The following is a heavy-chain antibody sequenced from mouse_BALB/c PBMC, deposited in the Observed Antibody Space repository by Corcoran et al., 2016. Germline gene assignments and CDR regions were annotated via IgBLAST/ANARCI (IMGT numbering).Heavy chain of an antibody. CDR1: GYTFTNYG. J-gene: IGHJ4*01. D-gene: IGHD1-1*01. Sequence: QIQLVQSGPELKKPGETVKISCKASGYTFTNYGMNWVKQAPGKGLKWMGWINTYTGEPTYADDFKGRFAFSLETSASTAYLQINNLKNEDMATYFCALTVVATGDYWGQGTSVTVSS. CDR3: ALTVVATGDY. CDR2: INTYTGEP. V-gene: IGHV9-1*02.